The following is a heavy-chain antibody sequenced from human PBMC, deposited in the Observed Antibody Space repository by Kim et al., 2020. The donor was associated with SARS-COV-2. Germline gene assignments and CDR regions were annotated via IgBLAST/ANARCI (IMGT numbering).Heavy chain of an antibody. CDR2: ISGGSDDT. CDR3: AKGRWSYGTCDVDY. D-gene: IGHD3-10*01. CDR1: GFPFTNYA. V-gene: IGHV3-23*01. J-gene: IGHJ4*02. Sequence: GGSLRLSCAASGFPFTNYAMTWVRQIPGKGLEWISGISGGSDDTFYADSVRGRFTISTDKSKNTLYLQMSGLRAEDTAIYYCAKGRWSYGTCDVDYWGQGTLVTVSS.